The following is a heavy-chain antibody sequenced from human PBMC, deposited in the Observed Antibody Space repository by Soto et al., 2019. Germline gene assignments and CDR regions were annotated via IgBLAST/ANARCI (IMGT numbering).Heavy chain of an antibody. J-gene: IGHJ4*02. CDR2: IKQDGSDK. D-gene: IGHD6-25*01. Sequence: EVQLVESGGGLVQPGGSLRLSCSASGFSFLNYWMSWVRQAPGKGLELVANIKQDGSDKNYVDSVKGRFTISRDNDKNSPYLQMNSLSAEDTAVYYCARDPMRLRAADYVHWGQGTLVTVSS. CDR1: GFSFLNYW. CDR3: ARDPMRLRAADYVH. V-gene: IGHV3-7*03.